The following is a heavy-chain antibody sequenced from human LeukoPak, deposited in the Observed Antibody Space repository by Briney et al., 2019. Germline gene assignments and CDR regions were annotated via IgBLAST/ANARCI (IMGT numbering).Heavy chain of an antibody. V-gene: IGHV1-8*01. D-gene: IGHD6-13*01. CDR2: MNPNSGNT. CDR1: GYTFTSYD. J-gene: IGHJ4*02. Sequence: GASVKVSCKASGYTFTSYDINWVRQATGQGLEWMGWMNPNSGNTGYAQKFQGRVTMTRNTSISTAYMELSSLRSEDTAVYYCARVVEQQLVFPLDYWGQGTLVTVSS. CDR3: ARVVEQQLVFPLDY.